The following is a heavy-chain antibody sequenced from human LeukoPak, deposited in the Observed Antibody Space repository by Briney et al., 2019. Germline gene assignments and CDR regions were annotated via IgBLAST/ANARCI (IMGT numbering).Heavy chain of an antibody. CDR1: GFIASNKY. V-gene: IGHV3-66*04. CDR2: IRSDGTT. CDR3: ARRRGGYGEGELDY. J-gene: IGHJ4*02. Sequence: PGGSLRLSCAASGFIASNKYMSWVRQAPGKGLEWVSTIRSDGTTDYADSVKGRFTTSRDDSKNTLYLQMNSLRVEDTAVYSCARRRGGYGEGELDYWGQGTLVTVSS. D-gene: IGHD4-17*01.